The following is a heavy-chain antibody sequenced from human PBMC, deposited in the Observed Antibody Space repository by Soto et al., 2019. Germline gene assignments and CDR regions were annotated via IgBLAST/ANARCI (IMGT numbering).Heavy chain of an antibody. J-gene: IGHJ4*02. CDR2: IHGGGST. CDR3: AGRLTTAASLDY. CDR1: GFSVSNNH. D-gene: IGHD3-16*01. V-gene: IGHV3-53*01. Sequence: VQLVESGGGLIQPGGSLRLSCAASGFSVSNNHMTWVRQAAGKGLEWVSLIHGGGSTYYADSVKGRFTISRDKSKNTLYLQMDSLRAEDTAIYYCAGRLTTAASLDYWGQGTLVTVSS.